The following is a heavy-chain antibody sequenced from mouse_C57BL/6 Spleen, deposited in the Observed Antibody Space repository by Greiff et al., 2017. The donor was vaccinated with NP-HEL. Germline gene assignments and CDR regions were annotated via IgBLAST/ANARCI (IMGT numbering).Heavy chain of an antibody. CDR1: GYTFTDYY. CDR3: ARGYFDSY. V-gene: IGHV1-26*01. Sequence: EVQLQQSGPELVKPGASVKISCKASGYTFTDYYMNWVKQSHGKSLEWIGDINPNNGGTSYNQKFKGKATLTVDKSSSTAYMELRSLTSEDSAVYYCARGYFDSYWGQGTTLTVSS. D-gene: IGHD1-2*01. J-gene: IGHJ2*01. CDR2: INPNNGGT.